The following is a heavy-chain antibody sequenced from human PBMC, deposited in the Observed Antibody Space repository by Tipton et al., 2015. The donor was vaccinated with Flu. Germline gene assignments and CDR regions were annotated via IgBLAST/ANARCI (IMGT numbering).Heavy chain of an antibody. D-gene: IGHD3-9*01. CDR2: INHSGST. CDR3: ARGSNYDILSYNVPWADDYYYYYMDV. V-gene: IGHV4-34*01. J-gene: IGHJ6*03. Sequence: TLSLTCAVYGGSFSGYYWSWIRQPPGKGLEWIGEINHSGSTNYNPSLKSRVTISVDTSKNQFSLKLSSVTAADTAVYYCARGSNYDILSYNVPWADDYYYYYMDVWGKGTTVTVSS. CDR1: GGSFSGYY.